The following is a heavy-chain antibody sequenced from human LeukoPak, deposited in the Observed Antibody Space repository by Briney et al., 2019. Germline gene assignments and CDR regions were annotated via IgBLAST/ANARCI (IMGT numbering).Heavy chain of an antibody. D-gene: IGHD3-10*01. CDR2: ISYDGSNK. CDR3: AKDPRGGFGELSWGIDY. Sequence: GGSLRLSCAASGFTFSSYGMHWVRQAPGRGLEWVAVISYDGSNKYYADSVKGRFTISRDNSKNTLYLQMNSLRADDTAVYYCAKDPRGGFGELSWGIDYWGQGTLVTVSS. J-gene: IGHJ4*02. CDR1: GFTFSSYG. V-gene: IGHV3-30*18.